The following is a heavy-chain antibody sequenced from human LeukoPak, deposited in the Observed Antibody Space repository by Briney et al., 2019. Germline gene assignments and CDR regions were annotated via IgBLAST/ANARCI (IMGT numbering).Heavy chain of an antibody. J-gene: IGHJ3*01. CDR2: IDASGST. CDR3: ARKDGDV. Sequence: PSETLSLTCTGSGDSVSSYYWIWIRQPAGRGLEWIGRIDASGSTNYNPSLKSRVTMSVDSSKNQFSLKVSSETAADTAVYYCARKDGDVWGQGTMVTVSS. V-gene: IGHV4-4*07. D-gene: IGHD5-24*01. CDR1: GDSVSSYY.